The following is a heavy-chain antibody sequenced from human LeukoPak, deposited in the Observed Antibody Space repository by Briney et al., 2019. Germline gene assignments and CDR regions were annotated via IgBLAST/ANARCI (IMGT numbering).Heavy chain of an antibody. V-gene: IGHV1-69*01. J-gene: IGHJ4*02. D-gene: IGHD5-18*01. CDR3: AGGYSYGPFDY. CDR2: IIPIFGTA. Sequence: SVKVSRKASGGTFSSYAISWVRQAPGQGLEWMGGIIPIFGTANYAQKFQGRVTITADESTSTAYMELSSLRSEDTAVYYCAGGYSYGPFDYWGQGTLVTVSS. CDR1: GGTFSSYA.